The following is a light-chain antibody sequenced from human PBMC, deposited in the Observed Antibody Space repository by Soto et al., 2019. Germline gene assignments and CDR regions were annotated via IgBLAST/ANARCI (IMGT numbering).Light chain of an antibody. Sequence: IVLAQAPEGKSLALGGRRSMSIRASQSVSSYLAWYQQKPGQAPRLLIYDASNRATGIPARFSGSGSVTDFTLTFSSLEPAHFAVYYGQQRSNWPTSGQGTKVDIK. CDR1: QSVSSY. CDR3: QQRSNWPT. J-gene: IGKJ1*01. V-gene: IGKV3-11*01. CDR2: DAS.